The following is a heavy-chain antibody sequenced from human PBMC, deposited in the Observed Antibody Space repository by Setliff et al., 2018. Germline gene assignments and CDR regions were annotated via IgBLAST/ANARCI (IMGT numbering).Heavy chain of an antibody. V-gene: IGHV4-31*02. CDR2: IYYSGST. CDR1: GYSISSGYY. CDR3: ARDNNPGYRGYWGRFDY. Sequence: PSETLSLTCAVSGYSISSGYYWGWIRQHPGKGLEWIGYIYYSGSTYYNPSLKSRVTISVDTSKNQFSLKLSSVTAADTAVYYCARDNNPGYRGYWGRFDYWGQGTLVTVSS. D-gene: IGHD3-16*02. J-gene: IGHJ4*02.